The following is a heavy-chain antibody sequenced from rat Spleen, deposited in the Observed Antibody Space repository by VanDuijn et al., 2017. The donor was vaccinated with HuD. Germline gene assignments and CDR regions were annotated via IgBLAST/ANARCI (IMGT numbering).Heavy chain of an antibody. Sequence: EVQLVESGGGLVQPGGSMKLSCAASGFTFSNYDMAWVRQAPTKGLEWVATISYDGDSIYYRDSVKVRFTISRDNAKSTLYLQMDSLRSEDTATYYCARGRDWFAYWGQGTLVTVSS. CDR2: ISYDGDSI. CDR3: ARGRDWFAY. CDR1: GFTFSNYD. V-gene: IGHV5-25*01. J-gene: IGHJ3*01.